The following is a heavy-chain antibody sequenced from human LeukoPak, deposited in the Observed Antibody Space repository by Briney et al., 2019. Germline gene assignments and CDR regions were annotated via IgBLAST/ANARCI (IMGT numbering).Heavy chain of an antibody. CDR3: ARARTLGLRLGELST. V-gene: IGHV3-23*01. D-gene: IGHD3-16*02. CDR2: ISGSGGST. J-gene: IGHJ5*02. Sequence: PGGSLRLSCAASGFTFSSYAMSWVRQAPGKGLEWVSAISGSGGSTYYADSVKGRFTISRDNSKNTLYLQMNSLRAEDTAVYYCARARTLGLRLGELSTWGQGTLVTVSS. CDR1: GFTFSSYA.